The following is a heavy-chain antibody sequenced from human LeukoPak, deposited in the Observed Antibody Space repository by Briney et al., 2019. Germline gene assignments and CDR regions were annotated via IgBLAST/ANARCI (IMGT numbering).Heavy chain of an antibody. Sequence: GGSLRLSCTASGFIFSGSWMAWIRQAPGKGLEWVAIIKKDGSEKYYVDSMKGRFTISRDNAKNSLFLQMNSLRAEDTAVYYCARGGVASLDYWGQGTLVTVSS. D-gene: IGHD3-3*01. V-gene: IGHV3-7*01. CDR3: ARGGVASLDY. CDR1: GFIFSGSW. CDR2: IKKDGSEK. J-gene: IGHJ4*02.